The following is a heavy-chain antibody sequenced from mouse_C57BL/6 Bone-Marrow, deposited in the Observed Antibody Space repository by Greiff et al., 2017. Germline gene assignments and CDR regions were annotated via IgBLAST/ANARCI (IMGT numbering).Heavy chain of an antibody. Sequence: EVQLQQSGPGLVKPSQSLSLTCSVTGYSITSGYYWNWIRQFPGNKLEWMGYISYDGSNNYNPSLKNRISITRDTSKTQFFLQLNSVTTEDTATYYCARIYYDYDGDYYAMDYWGQGTSVTVSS. CDR1: GYSITSGYY. CDR2: ISYDGSN. CDR3: ARIYYDYDGDYYAMDY. V-gene: IGHV3-6*01. J-gene: IGHJ4*01. D-gene: IGHD2-4*01.